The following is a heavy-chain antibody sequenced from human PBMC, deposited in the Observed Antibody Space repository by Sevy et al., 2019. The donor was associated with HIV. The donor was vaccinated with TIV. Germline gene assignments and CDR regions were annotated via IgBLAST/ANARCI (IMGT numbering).Heavy chain of an antibody. CDR1: GFTFSSFG. CDR2: ISHSTNTR. D-gene: IGHD1-1*01. Sequence: GGSLRLSCAASGFTFSSFGMNWVRQAPGKGLEWISYISHSTNTRLYAASVTGRFSISRDNARNSLYLQMNSLRAEDTAIYYCEAITTAGRDYWGQGTLVTVSS. J-gene: IGHJ4*02. V-gene: IGHV3-48*01. CDR3: EAITTAGRDY.